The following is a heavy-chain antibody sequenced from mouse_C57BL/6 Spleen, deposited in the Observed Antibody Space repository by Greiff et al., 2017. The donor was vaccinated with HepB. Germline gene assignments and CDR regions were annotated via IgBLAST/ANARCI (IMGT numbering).Heavy chain of an antibody. D-gene: IGHD1-1*01. Sequence: EVQLQQSGPELVKPGASVKISCKASGYSFTGYYMNWVKQSPEKSLEWIGEINPSTGGTTYNQKFKAKATLTVDKSSSTAYMQLKSLTSEDSAVYYCARIYYYGSSYFDDGGQGTTLTVSS. V-gene: IGHV1-42*01. CDR3: ARIYYYGSSYFDD. J-gene: IGHJ2*01. CDR1: GYSFTGYY. CDR2: INPSTGGT.